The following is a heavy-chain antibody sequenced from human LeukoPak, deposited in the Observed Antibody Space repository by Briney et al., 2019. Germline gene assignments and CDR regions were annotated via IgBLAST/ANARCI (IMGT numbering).Heavy chain of an antibody. D-gene: IGHD3-22*01. V-gene: IGHV3-74*03. CDR3: AKDRVVVITTPFDS. J-gene: IGHJ4*02. Sequence: GGSLRLSCTASGFTFSGHWIHWVRQAPGMGLMGGPRINEDGTDSMYADSVKGRFTISRDNSKNTLYLQMNSLRAEDTAVYYCAKDRVVVITTPFDSWGQGTLVTVSS. CDR1: GFTFSGHW. CDR2: INEDGTDS.